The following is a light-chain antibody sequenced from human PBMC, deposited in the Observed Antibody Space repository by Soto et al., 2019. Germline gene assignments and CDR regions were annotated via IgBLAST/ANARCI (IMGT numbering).Light chain of an antibody. CDR3: QQFYSTPWT. CDR1: RSVLSTSNNKNY. Sequence: DIVVTQSPVARAVSLGERATSNCKSSRSVLSTSNNKNYFAWYQQKPGQPPKLLFYWASTRESGVPDRFSGSGSGADLTLTISSLQVEDVAVYYCQQFYSTPWTFGQGTKVEIK. J-gene: IGKJ1*01. CDR2: WAS. V-gene: IGKV4-1*01.